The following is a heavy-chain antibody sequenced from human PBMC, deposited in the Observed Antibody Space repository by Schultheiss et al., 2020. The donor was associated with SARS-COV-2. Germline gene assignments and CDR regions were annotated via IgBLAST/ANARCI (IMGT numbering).Heavy chain of an antibody. CDR2: ISSSGSTI. Sequence: GGSLRLSCAASGFTFSSYEMNWVRQAPGKGLEWVSYISSSGSTIYYADSVKGRFTISRDNAKNSLYLQMNSLRAEDTAVYYCARDRTIFGVVYGMDVWGQGTTVTVSS. J-gene: IGHJ6*02. CDR1: GFTFSSYE. CDR3: ARDRTIFGVVYGMDV. V-gene: IGHV3-48*03. D-gene: IGHD3-3*01.